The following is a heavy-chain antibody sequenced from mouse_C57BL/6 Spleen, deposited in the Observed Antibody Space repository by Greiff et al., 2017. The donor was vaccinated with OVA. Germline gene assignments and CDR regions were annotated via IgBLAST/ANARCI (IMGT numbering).Heavy chain of an antibody. CDR2: LRRKRTHYAP. V-gene: IGHV10-1*01. CDR3: VRQHGQNYFDY. CDR1: GFSFNTYA. J-gene: IGHJ2*01. Sequence: EVHLVESGGGLVQPKGSLKLSCAASGFSFNTYAMNWVRQAPCQCLEFVSLLRRKRTHYAPYYADSVKDRFTISSDDSESMLFLQMNNLKTEDTAMYYWVRQHGQNYFDYWGQGTTLTVSS. D-gene: IGHD1-1*02.